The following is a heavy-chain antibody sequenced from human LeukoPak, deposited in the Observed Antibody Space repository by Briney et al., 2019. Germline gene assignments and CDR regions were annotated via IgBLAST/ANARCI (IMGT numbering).Heavy chain of an antibody. CDR3: ARSYYGDYEDF. CDR2: INSDGSST. J-gene: IGHJ4*02. Sequence: GGSLRLSCAASGFTSSTYWIHWVRQAPGEGLMWVSRINSDGSSTSYADSVKGRFTISRDNAKNTVYLHMNSLKVEDTAVYYCARSYYGDYEDFWGQGTLVAVSS. V-gene: IGHV3-74*01. D-gene: IGHD4-17*01. CDR1: GFTSSTYW.